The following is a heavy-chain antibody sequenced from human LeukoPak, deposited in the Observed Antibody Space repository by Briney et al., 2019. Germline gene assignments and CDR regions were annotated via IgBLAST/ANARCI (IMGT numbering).Heavy chain of an antibody. CDR1: GFTFSSYG. CDR2: ISGSGGST. Sequence: GGSLRLSCAASGFTFSSYGMSWVRQAPGKGLEWVSAISGSGGSTYYADSVKGRFTISRDNSKNTLYLQMNSLRAEDTAVYYCARASYSYDINGWVPFDYWGQGTLVTVSS. CDR3: ARASYSYDINGWVPFDY. V-gene: IGHV3-23*01. D-gene: IGHD3-22*01. J-gene: IGHJ4*02.